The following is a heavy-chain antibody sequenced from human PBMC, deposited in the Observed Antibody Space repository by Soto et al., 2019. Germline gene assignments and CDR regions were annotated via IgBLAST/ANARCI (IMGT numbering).Heavy chain of an antibody. CDR1: GGSISSGGYY. D-gene: IGHD3-22*01. CDR3: ARALITYYYDSSGYYRLVYFDY. J-gene: IGHJ4*02. Sequence: PSETLSLTCTVSGGSISSGGYYWSWIRQHPGKGLEWIGYIYYSGSTYYNPSLKSRVTISVDTSKNQFSLKLSSVTAADTAVYYCARALITYYYDSSGYYRLVYFDYWGQGTPVTVSS. CDR2: IYYSGST. V-gene: IGHV4-31*03.